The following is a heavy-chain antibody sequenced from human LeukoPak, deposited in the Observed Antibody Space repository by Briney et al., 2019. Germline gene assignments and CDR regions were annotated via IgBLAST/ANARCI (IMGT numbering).Heavy chain of an antibody. CDR2: FYHGGST. J-gene: IGHJ2*01. Sequence: PSETLSLTCTVSGGSITGGGYSWSWIRQAPGKGLEWIGYFYHGGSTSYNPSLRSRVTIPVDRSKNQFSLKLTSVTAADTAVYYCARSAFAEGYFDLWGRGTLVTASS. CDR3: ARSAFAEGYFDL. V-gene: IGHV4-30-2*01. CDR1: GGSITGGGYS.